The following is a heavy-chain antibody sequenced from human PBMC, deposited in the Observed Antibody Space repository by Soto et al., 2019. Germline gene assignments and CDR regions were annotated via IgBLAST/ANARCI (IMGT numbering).Heavy chain of an antibody. CDR3: ARVERGTATPVVDAFDI. CDR2: MSHSGGT. J-gene: IGHJ3*02. V-gene: IGHV4-34*01. D-gene: IGHD2-21*02. Sequence: QVQLQQWGAGLLKPSETLSLTCAVYGGFVSSGSYYWSWIRQPPGKGLEWIGEMSHSGGTHFNPSLKSRVTISVETSKNQLYLKMSSVTAADTALYYCARVERGTATPVVDAFDIWGPGTMVTVSS. CDR1: GGFVSSGSYY.